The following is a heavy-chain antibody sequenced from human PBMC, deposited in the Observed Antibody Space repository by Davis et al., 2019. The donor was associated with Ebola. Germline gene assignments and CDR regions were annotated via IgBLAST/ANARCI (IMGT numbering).Heavy chain of an antibody. V-gene: IGHV3-11*06. J-gene: IGHJ6*02. D-gene: IGHD3-3*01. CDR3: ARDPTRTYYDFWSGSSDYYYGMDV. CDR2: ISSSSRYT. CDR1: GFTFSDYY. Sequence: GESLKISCAASGFTFSDYYMSWIRQAPGKGLEWVSYISSSSRYTNCADSVKGRFTISRDNAKNSLYLQMNSLRAEDTAVYYCARDPTRTYYDFWSGSSDYYYGMDVWGQGTTVTVSS.